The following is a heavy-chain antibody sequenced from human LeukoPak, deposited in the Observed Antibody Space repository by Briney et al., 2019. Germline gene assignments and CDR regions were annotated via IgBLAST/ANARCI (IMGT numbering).Heavy chain of an antibody. J-gene: IGHJ4*02. CDR1: GGSFSGYY. CDR3: ARGPIGYYYDY. Sequence: KPSETLSLTCAVYGGSFSGYYWSWIRQPPGKGLEWIGEINHSGSTNYNPSLKSRVTMYIDTSKNQFSLKLSSVTAADTAVYYCARGPIGYYYDYWGQGTLVTVSS. D-gene: IGHD6-13*01. V-gene: IGHV4-34*01. CDR2: INHSGST.